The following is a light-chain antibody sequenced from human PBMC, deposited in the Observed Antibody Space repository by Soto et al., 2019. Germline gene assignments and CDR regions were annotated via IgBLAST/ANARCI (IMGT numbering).Light chain of an antibody. V-gene: IGKV3-15*01. CDR3: QQYGDWPCT. J-gene: IGKJ4*02. Sequence: EIVLTQSPATLSVSPGERATLSCRASQSVGSNFAWYQQKPGQAPRLLIFASSTRATGVPARFSGGGSGTEFALTISSLQSEDFAVYYCQQYGDWPCTFGGGAKVEIE. CDR2: ASS. CDR1: QSVGSN.